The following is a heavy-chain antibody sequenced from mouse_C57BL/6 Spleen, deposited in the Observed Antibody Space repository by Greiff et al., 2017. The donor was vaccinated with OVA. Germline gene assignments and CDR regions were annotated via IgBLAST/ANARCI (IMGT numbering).Heavy chain of an antibody. CDR3: ARWTGTGYFDV. D-gene: IGHD4-1*01. V-gene: IGHV1-52*01. CDR1: GYTFTSYW. Sequence: QVQLKESGAELVRPGSSVKLSCKASGYTFTSYWMHWVKQRPIQGLEWIGNIDPSDSGTHYNQKFKDKATLTVDKSSSTAYMQLSSLTSEDSAVYYCARWTGTGYFDVWGTGTTVTVSS. CDR2: IDPSDSGT. J-gene: IGHJ1*03.